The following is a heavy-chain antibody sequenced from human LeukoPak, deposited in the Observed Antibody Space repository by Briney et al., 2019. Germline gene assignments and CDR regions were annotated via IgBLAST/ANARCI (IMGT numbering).Heavy chain of an antibody. V-gene: IGHV3-23*01. J-gene: IGHJ4*02. CDR1: GFTFSSYA. CDR3: AKVLNWGTYYFDY. D-gene: IGHD7-27*01. CDR2: ISGSGGST. Sequence: GGSLRLSCVASGFTFSSYAMSWVRQAPGKGLEWVSAISGSGGSTYYADSVKGRFTISRDNSKNTLYLQMNSLRAEDTAVYYCAKVLNWGTYYFDYWGQGTLVTVSS.